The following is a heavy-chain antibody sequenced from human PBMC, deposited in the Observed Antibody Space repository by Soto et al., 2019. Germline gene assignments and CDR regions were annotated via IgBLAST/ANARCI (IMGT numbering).Heavy chain of an antibody. V-gene: IGHV4-39*01. CDR1: GGSISSSSYY. D-gene: IGHD1-26*01. CDR3: ARQLSSTWGYYYYMDV. Sequence: SETLSLTCTVSGGSISSSSYYWGWIRQPPGKGLEWIGSIYYSGSTYYNPSLKSRVTISVDTSKNQFSLKLSSVTAADTAVYYCARQLSSTWGYYYYMDVWGKGTTVTVSS. CDR2: IYYSGST. J-gene: IGHJ6*03.